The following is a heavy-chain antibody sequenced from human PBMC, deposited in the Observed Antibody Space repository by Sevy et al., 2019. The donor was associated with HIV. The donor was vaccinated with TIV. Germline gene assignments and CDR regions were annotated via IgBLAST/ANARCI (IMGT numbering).Heavy chain of an antibody. CDR1: GLRFSNYN. CDR2: ISNSSSYI. V-gene: IGHV3-21*01. D-gene: IGHD6-13*01. Sequence: GGSLRLSCAASGLRFSNYNMNWVRQAPGQGLEWDACISNSSSYIYYVDSVKGRFTISRDNAKNSLYLQMNSLRAEDTAVYYCASEKEQLVLWPYYGMDVWGQGTTVTVSS. J-gene: IGHJ6*02. CDR3: ASEKEQLVLWPYYGMDV.